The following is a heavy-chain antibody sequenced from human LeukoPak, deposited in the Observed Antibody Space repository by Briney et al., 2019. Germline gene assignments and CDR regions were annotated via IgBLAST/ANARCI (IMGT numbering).Heavy chain of an antibody. CDR3: ARSRLGLWLSVIDY. V-gene: IGHV3-30*04. CDR1: GFSFNLFS. D-gene: IGHD3-9*01. J-gene: IGHJ4*02. CDR2: TSHDETTK. Sequence: PGGSLSHSCEDSGFSFNLFSMYWIRQTPDKGLEWLAVTSHDETTKLYADSVKGRFTISRDNSKNTVYLQMNSLKVDDTAFYFCARSRLGLWLSVIDYRGQGTLVTVSA.